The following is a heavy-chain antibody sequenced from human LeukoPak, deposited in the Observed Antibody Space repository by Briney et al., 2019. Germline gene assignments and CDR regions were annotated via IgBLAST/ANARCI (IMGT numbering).Heavy chain of an antibody. CDR1: GFTFSSYW. J-gene: IGHJ3*02. D-gene: IGHD3-22*01. CDR3: ARGYDSSGYYTLSGAFDI. CDR2: INSDGSST. Sequence: GGSLRLSCAASGFTFSSYWMHWVRQAPGKGLVWVSRINSDGSSTSYADSVKGRFTISRDNAKNTLYLQMNSLRAEDTAVYDCARGYDSSGYYTLSGAFDIWGQEKMVTVSS. V-gene: IGHV3-74*01.